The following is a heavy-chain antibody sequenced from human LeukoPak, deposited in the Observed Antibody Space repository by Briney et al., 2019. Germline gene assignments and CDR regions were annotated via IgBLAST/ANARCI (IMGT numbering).Heavy chain of an antibody. CDR1: GGSFSGYY. V-gene: IGHV4-34*01. J-gene: IGHJ3*02. Sequence: SETLSLTCAVYGGSFSGYYWSWIRQPPGKGLEWIGEINHSGSTNYNPSLKSRVTISVDRSKNQFSLKLSSVTAADTAVYYCVRGYYYDSSGYWVRAFDIWGQGTMVTVSS. D-gene: IGHD3-22*01. CDR3: VRGYYYDSSGYWVRAFDI. CDR2: INHSGST.